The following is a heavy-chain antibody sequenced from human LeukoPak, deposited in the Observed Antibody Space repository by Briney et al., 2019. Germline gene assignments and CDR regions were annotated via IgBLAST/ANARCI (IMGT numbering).Heavy chain of an antibody. CDR3: ARVGAQDYGDWSGGYYYSYMDV. J-gene: IGHJ6*03. D-gene: IGHD4-17*01. V-gene: IGHV1-69*13. Sequence: SVKVSCKASGGTFSSYAISWVRQAPGQGLEWMGGIIPIFGTANYAQKFQGRVTITADESTGTAYMELSSLRSEDTAVYYCARVGAQDYGDWSGGYYYSYMDVWGKGTTVTVSS. CDR2: IIPIFGTA. CDR1: GGTFSSYA.